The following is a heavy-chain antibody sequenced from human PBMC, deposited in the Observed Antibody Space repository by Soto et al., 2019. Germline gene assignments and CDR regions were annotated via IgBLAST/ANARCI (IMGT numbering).Heavy chain of an antibody. CDR2: ISSSSSYI. CDR3: ARGDIVLMVYARQENCCSVTDV. Sequence: QDTGKGLERVLSISSSSSYIYYADSVKGRFTISRDNAKNSLYLQMNSLRAEDTAVYYCARGDIVLMVYARQENCCSVTDVWGQRSTVTVTS. J-gene: IGHJ6*01. D-gene: IGHD2-8*01. V-gene: IGHV3-21*01.